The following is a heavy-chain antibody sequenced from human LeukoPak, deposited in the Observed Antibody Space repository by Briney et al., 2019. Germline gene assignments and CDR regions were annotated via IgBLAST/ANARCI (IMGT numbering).Heavy chain of an antibody. V-gene: IGHV3-23*01. CDR1: GFTFSNYA. J-gene: IGHJ4*02. D-gene: IGHD2-2*01. Sequence: GGSLRLSCAASGFTFSNYAMSRVRQAPGRGLEWVSTIVANGDTTYYADSVKGRFTISRDNSKDTLYVQMNSLRADDTALYYCAKGTRSSFRGYFEYWGQGTLVTVSP. CDR3: AKGTRSSFRGYFEY. CDR2: IVANGDTT.